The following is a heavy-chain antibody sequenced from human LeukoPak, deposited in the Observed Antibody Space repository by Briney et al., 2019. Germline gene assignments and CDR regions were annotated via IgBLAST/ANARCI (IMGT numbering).Heavy chain of an antibody. J-gene: IGHJ4*02. V-gene: IGHV3-30*18. Sequence: GGSLRLSCAASGFTFSGYGMHWVRQAPGQGLEWVAVISYDGSNKYYADSVKGRFTISRDNSKNTLYLQMNSLRAEDTAVYYCAKDLVVVLDYWGQGTLVTVSS. D-gene: IGHD2-21*01. CDR1: GFTFSGYG. CDR3: AKDLVVVLDY. CDR2: ISYDGSNK.